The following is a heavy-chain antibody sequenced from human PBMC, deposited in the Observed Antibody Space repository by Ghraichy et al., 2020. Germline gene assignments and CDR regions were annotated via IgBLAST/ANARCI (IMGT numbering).Heavy chain of an antibody. J-gene: IGHJ4*02. CDR3: ARESGGYGLDGHDY. Sequence: GGSLRLSCAASGFTFSSYAIHWVRQAPGKGLEWVAVISYDGSNKYYADSVKGRFTISRDNSKNTLYLQMNSLRAEDTAVYYCARESGGYGLDGHDYWGQGTLVTVSS. D-gene: IGHD5-12*01. CDR2: ISYDGSNK. CDR1: GFTFSSYA. V-gene: IGHV3-30*04.